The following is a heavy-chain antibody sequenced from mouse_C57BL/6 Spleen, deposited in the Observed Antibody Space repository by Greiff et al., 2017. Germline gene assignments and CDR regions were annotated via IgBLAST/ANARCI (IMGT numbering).Heavy chain of an antibody. CDR2: ISYSGSP. V-gene: IGHV3-1*01. J-gene: IGHJ2*01. Sequence: DVMLVESGPGMVKPSQSLSLTCTVTGYSITSGYDWHWIRHFPGNKLEWLGYISYSGSPNYNPSLKSRISITHDTSKNHFFLKLNSVTTEDTATYYCARGGYYFDYWGQGTTLTVSS. CDR3: ARGGYYFDY. CDR1: GYSITSGYD.